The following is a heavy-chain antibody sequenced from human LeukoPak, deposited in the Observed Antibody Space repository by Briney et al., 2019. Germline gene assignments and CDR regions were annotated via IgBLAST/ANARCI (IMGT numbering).Heavy chain of an antibody. V-gene: IGHV3-9*01. Sequence: GRSLRLSCAASGFTFDDYAMHWVRQAPGKGLEWVSGISWNSGSIGYADPVKGRFTISRDNAKNSLYLQMNSLRAEDTALYYCAKDGTASIAVAGSRFDPWGQGTLVTVSS. CDR2: ISWNSGSI. CDR3: AKDGTASIAVAGSRFDP. J-gene: IGHJ5*02. CDR1: GFTFDDYA. D-gene: IGHD6-19*01.